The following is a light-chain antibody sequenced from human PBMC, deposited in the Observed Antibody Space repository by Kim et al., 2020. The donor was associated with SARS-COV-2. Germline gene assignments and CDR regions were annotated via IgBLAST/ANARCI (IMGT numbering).Light chain of an antibody. CDR1: QAITLY. CDR3: QQTYGTPWT. CDR2: SAS. Sequence: ASVGDRVTISCRASQAITLYLNWYQQKPGKAPKLLVSSASTLQSGVPSRFSGIGFGTEFTLTISSLQPDYFATYYCQQTYGTPWTFGQGTKVDIK. V-gene: IGKV1-39*01. J-gene: IGKJ1*01.